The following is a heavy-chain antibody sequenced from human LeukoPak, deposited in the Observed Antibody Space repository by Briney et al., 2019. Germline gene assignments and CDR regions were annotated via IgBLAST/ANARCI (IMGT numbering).Heavy chain of an antibody. CDR2: IYYSGST. CDR3: ARAGIYDSSGYSYRFFDY. CDR1: GGSISSGGYY. V-gene: IGHV4-31*03. J-gene: IGHJ4*02. Sequence: PSETLSLTCTVSGGSISSGGYYWSWIRQHPGKGLEWIGYIYYSGSTYYNPSLKSRVTISVDTSKNQFSLKLSPVTAADTAVYYCARAGIYDSSGYSYRFFDYWGQGTLVTVSS. D-gene: IGHD3-22*01.